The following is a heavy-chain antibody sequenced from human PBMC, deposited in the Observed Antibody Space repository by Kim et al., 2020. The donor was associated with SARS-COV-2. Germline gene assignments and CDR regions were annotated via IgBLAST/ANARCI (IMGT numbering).Heavy chain of an antibody. Sequence: TPSLKSRVTISVDTSKNQFSLKLSSVTAAGTAVYYCQCAGSYSSSAFDIWGQGTMVTVSS. D-gene: IGHD1-26*01. V-gene: IGHV4-39*01. J-gene: IGHJ3*02. CDR3: QCAGSYSSSAFDI.